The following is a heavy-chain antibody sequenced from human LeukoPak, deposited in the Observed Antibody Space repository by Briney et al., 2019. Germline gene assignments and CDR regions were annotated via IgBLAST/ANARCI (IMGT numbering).Heavy chain of an antibody. D-gene: IGHD6-19*01. V-gene: IGHV4-59*08. J-gene: IGHJ5*02. Sequence: SETLSLTCTVSGYSISSGYYWSWIRQPPGKGLEWIGYIYYSGSTNYNPSLKSRVTISVDTSKNQFSLKLSSVTAADTAVYYCARHGAVAGTGNWFDPWGQGTLVTVSS. CDR3: ARHGAVAGTGNWFDP. CDR1: GYSISSGYY. CDR2: IYYSGST.